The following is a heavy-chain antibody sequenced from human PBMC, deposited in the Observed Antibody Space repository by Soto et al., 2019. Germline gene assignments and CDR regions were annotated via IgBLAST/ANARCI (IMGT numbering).Heavy chain of an antibody. V-gene: IGHV3-74*01. J-gene: IGHJ4*02. CDR2: INTGGTTT. Sequence: EVRLVESGGGLVQPGGSLRLSCAASTFTFSSYWMHWVRQAPGQGLVWVSRINTGGTTTTYADSVKGRFTTSRDNAANTLYLQMNSLRAEDTAVYYCASVPTGKFGVWNYWGQGTLVTVSS. CDR1: TFTFSSYW. CDR3: ASVPTGKFGVWNY. D-gene: IGHD2-21*01.